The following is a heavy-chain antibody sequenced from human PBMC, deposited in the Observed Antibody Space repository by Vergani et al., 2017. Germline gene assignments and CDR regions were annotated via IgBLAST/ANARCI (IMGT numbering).Heavy chain of an antibody. J-gene: IGHJ4*02. CDR2: ISSSSSYI. Sequence: EVQLVESGGGLVKPGGSLRLSCAASGFTFSSYSMNWVRQAPGKGLEWVSSISSSSSYIYYADSVKGRFTISRDNAKNSLYLQMNSLRDEDTAVYYCARDLFYYDSSGYYSGFFDYWGQGTLVTVSS. V-gene: IGHV3-21*01. D-gene: IGHD3-22*01. CDR1: GFTFSSYS. CDR3: ARDLFYYDSSGYYSGFFDY.